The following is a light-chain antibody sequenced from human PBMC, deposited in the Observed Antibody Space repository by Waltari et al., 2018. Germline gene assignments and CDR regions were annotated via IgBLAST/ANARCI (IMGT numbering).Light chain of an antibody. CDR3: QQRSNWPPIT. Sequence: EILLTHSPATLSFSPGERSTLSCRASQSVSSYLAWYQQKPGQAPRLLIYDASNRATGIPARFSGSGSGTDFTLTISSLEPEDFAVYYCQQRSNWPPITFGQGTRLEIK. J-gene: IGKJ5*01. V-gene: IGKV3-11*01. CDR2: DAS. CDR1: QSVSSY.